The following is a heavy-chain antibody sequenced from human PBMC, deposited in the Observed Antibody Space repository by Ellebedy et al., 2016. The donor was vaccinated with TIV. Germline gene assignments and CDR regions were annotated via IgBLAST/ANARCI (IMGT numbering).Heavy chain of an antibody. CDR1: GYTFTDYY. CDR2: INPNSDGP. Sequence: AASVKVSCKTSGYTFTDYYIHWVRQAPGQGLEWMAWINPNSDGPNYAQKFQGRVTVTRDTSTSTAFLELSRLRSDDTAVYYCTRDLTNIVSGDYWGQGTLVTVSS. D-gene: IGHD5/OR15-5a*01. CDR3: TRDLTNIVSGDY. J-gene: IGHJ4*02. V-gene: IGHV1-2*02.